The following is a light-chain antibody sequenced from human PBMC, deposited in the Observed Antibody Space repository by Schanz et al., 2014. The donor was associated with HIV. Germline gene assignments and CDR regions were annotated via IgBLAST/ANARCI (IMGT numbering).Light chain of an antibody. Sequence: QSALTQPASVSGSPGQSITISCTGTSSDVGGYDFVSWYQQHPGKAPKLMIYDVTNRPSGVPDRFSGSKSGSTASLTVSGLQAEDEADYYCCSYAGTSTFVVFGGGTKLTVL. J-gene: IGLJ2*01. CDR1: SSDVGGYDF. CDR3: CSYAGTSTFVV. CDR2: DVT. V-gene: IGLV2-14*03.